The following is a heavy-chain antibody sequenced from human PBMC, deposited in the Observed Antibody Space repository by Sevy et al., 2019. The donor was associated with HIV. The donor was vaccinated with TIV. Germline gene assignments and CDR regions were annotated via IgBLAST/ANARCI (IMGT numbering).Heavy chain of an antibody. CDR2: INQDGSEK. V-gene: IGHV3-7*01. CDR3: ARVSSIYYDRGYFYAMDV. J-gene: IGHJ6*02. D-gene: IGHD3-22*01. CDR1: GFNFRTYS. Sequence: GGSLRLSCAASGFNFRTYSMNWVRQAPGKGLEWVANINQDGSEKYHLDSVKGRFTISRDNAKNSLYLQMNSLRAEDSSVYFCARVSSIYYDRGYFYAMDVWGQGTTVTVSS.